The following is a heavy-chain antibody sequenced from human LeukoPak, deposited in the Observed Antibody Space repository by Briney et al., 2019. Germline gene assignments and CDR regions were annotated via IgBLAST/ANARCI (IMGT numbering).Heavy chain of an antibody. J-gene: IGHJ4*02. CDR3: ARGGHAYYDSSGYRYYFDY. CDR2: ITSSSSYI. Sequence: GGSLRLSCAASGFTFSTYSMNWVRQAPGKGLEWVSSITSSSSYIYYADSVKDRFTFSRDNAKNSLYLQMNSLRAEDTAVYYCARGGHAYYDSSGYRYYFDYWGQGTLVTVSS. V-gene: IGHV3-21*01. CDR1: GFTFSTYS. D-gene: IGHD3-22*01.